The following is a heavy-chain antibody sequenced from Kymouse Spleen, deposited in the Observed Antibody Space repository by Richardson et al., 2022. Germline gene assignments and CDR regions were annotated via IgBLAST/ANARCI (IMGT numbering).Heavy chain of an antibody. D-gene: IGHD4-17*01,IGHD4-23*01. CDR2: IYYSGST. J-gene: IGHJ5*02. CDR3: ARRDYGYNWFDP. V-gene: IGHV4-39*01. Sequence: QLQLQESGPGLVKPSETLSLTCTVSGGSISSSSYYWGWIRQPPGKGLEWIGSIYYSGSTYYNPSLKSRVTISVDTSKNQFSLKLSSVTAADTAVYYCARRDYGYNWFDPWGQGTLVTVSS. CDR1: GGSISSSSYY.